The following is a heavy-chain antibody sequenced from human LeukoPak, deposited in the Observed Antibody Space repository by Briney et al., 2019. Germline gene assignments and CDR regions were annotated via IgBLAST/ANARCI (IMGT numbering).Heavy chain of an antibody. D-gene: IGHD1-1*01. CDR2: INWNGGST. Sequence: GGSLRLSCAASGFTFDDYGMSWVRQAPGKGLEWVSGINWNGGSTGYADSVKGRFTISRDNAKNSLYLQMNSLRAEDTALYYCVKDLMGRFLMGGTTAYLHHWGQGTLVTVSS. CDR3: VKDLMGRFLMGGTTAYLHH. CDR1: GFTFDDYG. V-gene: IGHV3-20*04. J-gene: IGHJ1*01.